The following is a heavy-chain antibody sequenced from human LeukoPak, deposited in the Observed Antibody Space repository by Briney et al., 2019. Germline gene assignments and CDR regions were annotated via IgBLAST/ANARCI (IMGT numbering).Heavy chain of an antibody. CDR2: ISAYNGYT. CDR1: GYTFTSYG. V-gene: IGHV1-18*01. D-gene: IGHD3-3*01. J-gene: IGHJ5*02. Sequence: GASVKVSCKGSGYTFTSYGFRWVGQAPGQGLGWMGWISAYNGYTNYEQKLQGRVTMTTDTSTSTAYMELRSLRSDDTAVYYCAREVGPAYYDFWSGYSHNWFDPWGQGTLVTVSS. CDR3: AREVGPAYYDFWSGYSHNWFDP.